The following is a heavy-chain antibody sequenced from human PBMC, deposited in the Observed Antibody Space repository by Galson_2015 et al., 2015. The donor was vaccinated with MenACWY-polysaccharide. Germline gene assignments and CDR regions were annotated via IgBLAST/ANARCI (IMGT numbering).Heavy chain of an antibody. Sequence: SLRLSCAASGSTFSNCAMSWVRQAPGRGLEWVSGISGSGDSTYYADAVKGRLTISRDNSKNTVYLQMDSLRAEDTALYYCAKAYIAVMEDAAYDCWGQGALVTVSS. CDR3: AKAYIAVMEDAAYDC. V-gene: IGHV3-23*01. CDR2: ISGSGDST. D-gene: IGHD2-15*01. CDR1: GSTFSNCA. J-gene: IGHJ4*02.